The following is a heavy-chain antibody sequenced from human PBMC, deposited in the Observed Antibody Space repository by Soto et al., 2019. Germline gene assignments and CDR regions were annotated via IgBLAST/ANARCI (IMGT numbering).Heavy chain of an antibody. J-gene: IGHJ5*02. V-gene: IGHV3-23*01. D-gene: IGHD2-15*01. CDR2: ISGSGGST. Sequence: EVQLLESGGGLVQPGGSLRLSCAASGFTFSSYAMSWVRQAPGKGLEWVSAISGSGGSTYYADSVKGRFTISRDNSKNTLYLQMNSLRDEDTAVYYCAKDGWGDGYCSGGSCHPWGQGTLVTVSS. CDR1: GFTFSSYA. CDR3: AKDGWGDGYCSGGSCHP.